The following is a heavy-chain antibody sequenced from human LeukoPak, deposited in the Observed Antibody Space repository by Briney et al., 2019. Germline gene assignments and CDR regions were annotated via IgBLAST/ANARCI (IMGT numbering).Heavy chain of an antibody. D-gene: IGHD3-16*02. CDR2: IKEDGSEI. V-gene: IGHV3-7*01. J-gene: IGHJ4*02. Sequence: GGSLRLSCRTSGFAFGSYSMGWVRQAPGKGLEYLAHIKEDGSEIFYVDSVKGRFTISRDNAKNSLYLQMNSLRAEDTAVYYCARDITFGGVIVPWGFDYWGQGTLVTVSS. CDR1: GFAFGSYS. CDR3: ARDITFGGVIVPWGFDY.